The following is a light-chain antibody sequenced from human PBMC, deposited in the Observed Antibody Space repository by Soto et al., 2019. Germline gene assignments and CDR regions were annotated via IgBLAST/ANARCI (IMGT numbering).Light chain of an antibody. V-gene: IGKV3-20*01. CDR3: QQYGSSPGFS. J-gene: IGKJ3*01. CDR2: GAS. CDR1: QSVSSSY. Sequence: EIVLTQSPGTLSLSPGERATLSCRASQSVSSSYLAWYQQKPGQAPRLLIYGASSRSTGIPDRCSGSRSGTDFTLTISRLEPEDFAVYYCQQYGSSPGFSFGPGTKVDIK.